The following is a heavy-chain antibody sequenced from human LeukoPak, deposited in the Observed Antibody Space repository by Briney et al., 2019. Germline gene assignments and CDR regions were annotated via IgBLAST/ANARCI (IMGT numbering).Heavy chain of an antibody. D-gene: IGHD3-9*01. CDR1: GGSISSGSYY. CDR2: IYTSGST. J-gene: IGHJ3*02. V-gene: IGHV4-61*02. Sequence: SQTLSLTCTVSGGSISSGSYYWSWIRQPAGKGLEWIGRIYTSGSTNYNPSLKSRVTISVDTSKNQFSLKLSSVTAADTAVYYCARIRYFDWLSRFDDALDIWGQGTMVTVSS. CDR3: ARIRYFDWLSRFDDALDI.